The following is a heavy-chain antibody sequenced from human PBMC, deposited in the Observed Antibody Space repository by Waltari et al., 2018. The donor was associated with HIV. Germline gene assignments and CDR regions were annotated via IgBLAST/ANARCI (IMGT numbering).Heavy chain of an antibody. Sequence: QVHLQQWASGLVKPSETLSVTCAVSNMSPTGQYWTWFRQPPGKGPEWIGEITYDGEIDYNPSLRGRLTISLNRAKNQFSLGLKATTAADTAVYFCARHTGTYFDPWGQGSLVVVTS. CDR2: ITYDGEI. CDR3: ARHTGTYFDP. D-gene: IGHD3-16*01. V-gene: IGHV4-34*01. CDR1: NMSPTGQY. J-gene: IGHJ5*02.